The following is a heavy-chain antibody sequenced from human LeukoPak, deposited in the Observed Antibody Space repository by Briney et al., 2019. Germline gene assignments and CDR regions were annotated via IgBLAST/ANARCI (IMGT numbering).Heavy chain of an antibody. CDR2: ISKSGDST. CDR1: GFTISSYA. V-gene: IGHV3-23*01. CDR3: ARVQKGIAAAGTGGGWFEP. Sequence: GGSLRLSCAASGFTISSYAMSWVRQAPGKGLEWVSAISKSGDSTFYADSVRGRFTISRDNSQNTLYVQMNSLRAEDTAVYYCARVQKGIAAAGTGGGWFEPWGQGTLVTVS. D-gene: IGHD6-13*01. J-gene: IGHJ5*02.